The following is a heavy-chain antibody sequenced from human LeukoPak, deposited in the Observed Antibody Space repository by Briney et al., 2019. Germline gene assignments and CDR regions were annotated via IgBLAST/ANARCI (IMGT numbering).Heavy chain of an antibody. J-gene: IGHJ4*02. D-gene: IGHD3-22*01. Sequence: ASVKVSCKASGYTFTSYGISWVRQAPGQGLEWMGWISAYNGNTNYAQKLQGRVTMTTDTSTSTAHMELRSLRSDDTAVYYCARDLTMHYYDSSGGGPFDCWGQGTLVTVSS. V-gene: IGHV1-18*01. CDR1: GYTFTSYG. CDR2: ISAYNGNT. CDR3: ARDLTMHYYDSSGGGPFDC.